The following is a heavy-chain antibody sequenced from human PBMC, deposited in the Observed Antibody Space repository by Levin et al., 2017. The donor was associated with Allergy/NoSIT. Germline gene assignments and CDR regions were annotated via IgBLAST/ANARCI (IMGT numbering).Heavy chain of an antibody. CDR2: INPSSGGT. CDR1: GYTFTGYY. V-gene: IGHV1-46*01. Sequence: ASVKVSCKASGYTFTGYYMHWVRQAPGQGLEWMGIINPSSGGTSYAQKFQGRVTMTRDTSTSTVYMELSSLRAEDTAVYFCARVGLSGFSGGWYGKYFDYWGQGTLVTVSS. D-gene: IGHD6-19*01. CDR3: ARVGLSGFSGGWYGKYFDY. J-gene: IGHJ4*02.